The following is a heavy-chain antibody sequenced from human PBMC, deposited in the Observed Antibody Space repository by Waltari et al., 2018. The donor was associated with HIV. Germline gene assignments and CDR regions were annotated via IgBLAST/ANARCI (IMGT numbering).Heavy chain of an antibody. D-gene: IGHD3-16*01. CDR2: INHSGST. J-gene: IGHJ4*02. CDR3: ARRRGGGATREGRFDY. Sequence: QVQLQQWGAGLLKPSETLSLTCAVYGGSFSGYYWSWIRQPPGKGLEWIGEINHSGSTNYTPSLKSRVTISVDTSKNQFSLKLSSVTAADTAVYYCARRRGGGATREGRFDYWGQGTLVTVSS. CDR1: GGSFSGYY. V-gene: IGHV4-34*01.